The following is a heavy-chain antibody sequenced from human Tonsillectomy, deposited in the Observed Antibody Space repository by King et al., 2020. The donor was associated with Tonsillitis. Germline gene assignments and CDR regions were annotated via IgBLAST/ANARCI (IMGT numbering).Heavy chain of an antibody. D-gene: IGHD2-15*01. CDR1: GGSISIGAYY. V-gene: IGHV4-31*03. Sequence: QLQESGPGLVKPSQTLSLTCTVSGGSISIGAYYWTWIRQHPGKGLEWIGYVLNSGSTDYNPSLTSRVTISMDTSKNHFSLDLSSVTAADTAVYYCARVLSGGGDYDYWGQGTLVTVSS. J-gene: IGHJ4*02. CDR2: VLNSGST. CDR3: ARVLSGGGDYDY.